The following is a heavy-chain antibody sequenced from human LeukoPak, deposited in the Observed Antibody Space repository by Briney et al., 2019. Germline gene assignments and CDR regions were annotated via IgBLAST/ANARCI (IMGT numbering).Heavy chain of an antibody. Sequence: PSETLSLTCAVYGGSFSGYYWSWIRQPPGKGLEWIGEINHSGSTNYNPSLKSRVTISVDTSKNQFSLKLSSVTAADTAVYYCARVLPQEGYFDYWGQGTLVTVSS. CDR1: GGSFSGYY. J-gene: IGHJ4*02. V-gene: IGHV4-34*01. CDR3: ARVLPQEGYFDY. CDR2: INHSGST.